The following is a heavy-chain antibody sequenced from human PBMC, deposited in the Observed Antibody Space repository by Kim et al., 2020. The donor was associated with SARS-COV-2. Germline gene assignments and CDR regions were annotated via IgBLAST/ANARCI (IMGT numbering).Heavy chain of an antibody. CDR3: ARGYYYYYYGMDV. V-gene: IGHV3-48*03. J-gene: IGHJ6*02. CDR1: GFTFSSYD. CDR2: ISSSGSTI. Sequence: GGSLRLSCAASGFTFSSYDMNWVRQAPGKGLEWVSYISSSGSTIYYADSVKGRFTISRDNAKNSLYLQMNSLRAEDTAVYYCARGYYYYYYGMDVWGQGTTVTVSS.